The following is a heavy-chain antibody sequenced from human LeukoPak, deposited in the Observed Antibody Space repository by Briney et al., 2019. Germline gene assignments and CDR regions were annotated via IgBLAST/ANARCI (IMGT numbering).Heavy chain of an antibody. J-gene: IGHJ4*02. CDR1: GITVSNHD. CDR2: IRESGGGT. Sequence: GGSLRLSWVVSGITVSNHDMSWVRQPPGKGLEWVSGIRESGGGTNYPDSGKGRFTISRENSKNTVYLQMNSLRAEDTAVYFCTRQGIVIRGVLIMGFHIAANYFDYWGQGILVTVSS. V-gene: IGHV3-23*01. D-gene: IGHD3-10*01. CDR3: TRQGIVIRGVLIMGFHIAANYFDY.